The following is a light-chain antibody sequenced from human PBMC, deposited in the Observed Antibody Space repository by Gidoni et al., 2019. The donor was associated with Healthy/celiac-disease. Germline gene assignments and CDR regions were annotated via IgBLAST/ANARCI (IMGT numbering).Light chain of an antibody. J-gene: IGKJ1*01. V-gene: IGKV3-15*01. Sequence: EIVITQSPATLSVSPGERATLPCRASQSVSSNLAWYQQKPGQAPRLLIYGASTRATGITARVSGSGSGTEFTLTISRLQSEDFAVYYCQQYNNWWTFGQGTKVEIK. CDR2: GAS. CDR3: QQYNNWWT. CDR1: QSVSSN.